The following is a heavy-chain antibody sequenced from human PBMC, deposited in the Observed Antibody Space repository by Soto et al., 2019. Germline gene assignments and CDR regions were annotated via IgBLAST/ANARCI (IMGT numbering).Heavy chain of an antibody. V-gene: IGHV1-18*01. J-gene: IGHJ1*01. CDR1: GYTITRYG. CDR3: ARAYCGGDCAFPAEYFQH. CDR2: ISAYNGNT. Sequence: APVKLYCKASGYTITRYGISRVLQAQEKGLEWMGWISAYNGNTNYAQKLQGRVTMTTDTSTSTAYMELRSLRSDDTAVYYCARAYCGGDCAFPAEYFQHWGQGTLVTVSS. D-gene: IGHD2-21*02.